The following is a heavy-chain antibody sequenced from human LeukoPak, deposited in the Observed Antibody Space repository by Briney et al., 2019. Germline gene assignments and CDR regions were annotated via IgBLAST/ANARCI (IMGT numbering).Heavy chain of an antibody. CDR1: GFTFSSYA. V-gene: IGHV3-23*01. D-gene: IGHD4/OR15-4a*01. Sequence: GGTLRLSCAASGFTFSSYAMSWVRQAPGKGLEWVSAISGSGASTYYADSVKGRFTISRDNAKNSLYLQTNSLRAEDTAVYYCARRAGAYSHPYDYWGQGTLVTVSS. CDR3: ARRAGAYSHPYDY. CDR2: ISGSGAST. J-gene: IGHJ4*02.